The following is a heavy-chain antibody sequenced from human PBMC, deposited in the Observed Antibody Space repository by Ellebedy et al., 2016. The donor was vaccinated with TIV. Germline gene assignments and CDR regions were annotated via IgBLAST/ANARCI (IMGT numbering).Heavy chain of an antibody. CDR1: GFTFSAYS. Sequence: GESLKISCVGSGFTFSAYSMNWVRQAPGKGLEWVSSIDDVSSDMFYTDSVKGRFTISRDNAKNSLYLQMNSLRAEDTAVYYCARDLRGAARGDSWGQGTLVTVSS. D-gene: IGHD6-6*01. CDR2: IDDVSSDM. J-gene: IGHJ5*01. CDR3: ARDLRGAARGDS. V-gene: IGHV3-21*01.